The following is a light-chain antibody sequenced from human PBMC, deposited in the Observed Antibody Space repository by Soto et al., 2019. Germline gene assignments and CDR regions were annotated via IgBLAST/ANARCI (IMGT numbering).Light chain of an antibody. Sequence: DIQMTQSPSTLSASVGDRVTITCRASQSISSWLAWYQQKPGKAPKLLIYKASSLESGVPSGFSGSGSETEFTLTISSLQPDDFATYYCQQYNSYPYTFGQGTKLEIK. CDR2: KAS. CDR3: QQYNSYPYT. V-gene: IGKV1-5*03. CDR1: QSISSW. J-gene: IGKJ2*01.